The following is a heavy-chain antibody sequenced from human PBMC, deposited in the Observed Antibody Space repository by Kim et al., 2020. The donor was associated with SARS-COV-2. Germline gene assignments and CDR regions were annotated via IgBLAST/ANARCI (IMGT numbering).Heavy chain of an antibody. Sequence: SVKGRFTISRDNAKNSLYLQMNSLRAEDTAVYYCAREYSSSLRYYYGMDVWGQGTTVTVSS. V-gene: IGHV3-11*05. J-gene: IGHJ6*02. CDR3: AREYSSSLRYYYGMDV. D-gene: IGHD6-6*01.